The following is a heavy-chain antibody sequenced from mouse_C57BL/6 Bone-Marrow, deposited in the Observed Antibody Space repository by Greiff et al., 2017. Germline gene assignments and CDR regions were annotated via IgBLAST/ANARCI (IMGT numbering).Heavy chain of an antibody. D-gene: IGHD1-1*01. CDR3: ARHYGSSVAWFAY. CDR1: GYTFTSYW. Sequence: VKLQQPGTELVKPGASVKLSCKASGYTFTSYWMHWVKQRPGQGLEWIGNINPSNGGTNYTEKFKSKATLTVDKSSSTAYMQLSSLTSEDSAVYYCARHYGSSVAWFAYWGQGTLVTVSA. V-gene: IGHV1-53*01. J-gene: IGHJ3*01. CDR2: INPSNGGT.